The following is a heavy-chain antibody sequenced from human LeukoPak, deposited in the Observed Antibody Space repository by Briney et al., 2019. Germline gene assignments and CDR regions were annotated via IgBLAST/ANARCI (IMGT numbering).Heavy chain of an antibody. J-gene: IGHJ2*01. CDR2: IYYTGST. V-gene: IGHV4-39*07. D-gene: IGHD2-2*01. CDR3: ARDRKYDWYFDL. Sequence: SETLSLTCSVSGGSIRGGTYYWGWIRQPPGKGLEWIGTIYYTGSTYYNRALKSRDTISVDTSKNQFSLKLNSVTAADTAVYYCARDRKYDWYFDLWGRGTLVTVSS. CDR1: GGSIRGGTYY.